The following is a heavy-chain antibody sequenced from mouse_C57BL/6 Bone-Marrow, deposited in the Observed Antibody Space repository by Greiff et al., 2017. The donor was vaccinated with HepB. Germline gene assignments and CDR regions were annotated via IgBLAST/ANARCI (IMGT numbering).Heavy chain of an antibody. J-gene: IGHJ4*01. CDR3: SRERRLRYAMDY. CDR2: ISDGGSYT. D-gene: IGHD3-2*02. CDR1: GFTFSSYA. Sequence: EVQLQESGGGLVKPGGSLKLSCAASGFTFSSYAMSWVRQTPEKRLEWVATISDGGSYTYYPDNVKGRFTISRDNAKNNLYKQMSHLKSEDTAMYYCSRERRLRYAMDYWGQGTSVTVSA. V-gene: IGHV5-4*01.